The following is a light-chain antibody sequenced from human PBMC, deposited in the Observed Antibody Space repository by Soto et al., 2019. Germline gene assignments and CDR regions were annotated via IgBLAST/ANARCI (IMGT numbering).Light chain of an antibody. Sequence: QSALTQPRSVSGSPGQSVTISCTGTSSDVGGYNYVSWYQQHPDKAPKVLTYDVTKRPSGVPDRFSGSKPDNTASLTISGLQAEDEADYYCCSYAGTYIFVFGTGTKVTVL. CDR3: CSYAGTYIFV. V-gene: IGLV2-11*01. CDR1: SSDVGGYNY. CDR2: DVT. J-gene: IGLJ1*01.